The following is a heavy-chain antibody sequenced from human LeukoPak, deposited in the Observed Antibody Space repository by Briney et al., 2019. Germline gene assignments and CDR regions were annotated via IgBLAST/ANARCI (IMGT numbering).Heavy chain of an antibody. CDR2: IYYSGST. CDR3: ARLGLDSSSWYGRPRWGYFDY. J-gene: IGHJ4*02. CDR1: GGSISSYY. D-gene: IGHD6-13*01. Sequence: SETLSLTCTVSGGSISSYYWSWIRQPPGKGLEWIGYIYYSGSTNYNPSLKSRVTISVDTSKNQFSLKLSSVTAADTAVYYCARLGLDSSSWYGRPRWGYFDYWGQGTLVTVSS. V-gene: IGHV4-59*08.